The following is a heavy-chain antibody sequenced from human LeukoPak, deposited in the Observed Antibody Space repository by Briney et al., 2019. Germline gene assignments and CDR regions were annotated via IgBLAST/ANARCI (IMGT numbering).Heavy chain of an antibody. Sequence: GGSLRLSCAASGFTFSSYSMNWVRQAPGKGLEWVSSISSSSSYIYYADSVKGRFTISRDNAKNSLYLQMNSLRAEDTAVYYCARDQFGAAKYFQHWGQGTLVTVSS. CDR3: ARDQFGAAKYFQH. CDR1: GFTFSSYS. D-gene: IGHD3-16*01. V-gene: IGHV3-21*01. J-gene: IGHJ1*01. CDR2: ISSSSSYI.